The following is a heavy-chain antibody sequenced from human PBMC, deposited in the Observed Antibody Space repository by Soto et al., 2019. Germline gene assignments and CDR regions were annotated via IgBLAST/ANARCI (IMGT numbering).Heavy chain of an antibody. CDR2: IYYSGSTY. CDR3: ARISSRQLVRRWFDP. J-gene: IGHJ5*02. D-gene: IGHD6-6*01. CDR1: GGSISTSSYY. Sequence: SETLSLTCTVSGGSISTSSYYWGWIRQPPGKGLEWIGSIYYSGSTYYYNPSLKSRVTISVDTSKNQFSLKLSSVTAADTAVYYCARISSRQLVRRWFDPWGQGTLVTVSS. V-gene: IGHV4-39*01.